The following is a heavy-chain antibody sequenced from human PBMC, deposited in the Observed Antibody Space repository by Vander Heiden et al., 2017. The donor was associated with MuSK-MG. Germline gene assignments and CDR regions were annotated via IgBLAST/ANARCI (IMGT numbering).Heavy chain of an antibody. V-gene: IGHV3-21*01. CDR3: ARDMVGGVGY. CDR1: GFTFGCYV. J-gene: IGHJ4*02. D-gene: IGHD1-26*01. Sequence: EVQLVESGGGLVKPGGSLRLSCAASGFTFGCYVMNWVRQAPGKGLEWVSSISSSSSYIYYADSVKGRFTISRDNAKNSLYLQMNSLRAEDTAVYYCARDMVGGVGYWGQGTLVTVSS. CDR2: ISSSSSYI.